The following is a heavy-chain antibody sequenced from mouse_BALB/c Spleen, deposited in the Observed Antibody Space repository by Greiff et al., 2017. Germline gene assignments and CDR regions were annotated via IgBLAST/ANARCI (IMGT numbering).Heavy chain of an antibody. V-gene: IGHV1-9*01. J-gene: IGHJ3*01. D-gene: IGHD3-3*01. CDR2: ILPGSGST. Sequence: QVQLQQSGAELMKPGASVKISCKATGYTFSSYWIEWVKQRPGHGLEWIGEILPGSGSTNYNEKFKGKATFTADTSSNTAYMQLSSLTSEDSAVYYCARGGTPFAYWGQGTLVTVSA. CDR1: GYTFSSYW. CDR3: ARGGTPFAY.